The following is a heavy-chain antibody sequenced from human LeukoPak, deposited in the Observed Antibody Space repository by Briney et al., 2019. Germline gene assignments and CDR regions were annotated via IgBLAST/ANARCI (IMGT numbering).Heavy chain of an antibody. Sequence: GGSLRLSCAASEFTFISYAMSWVRQAPGKGLAWVSHISGSGGGTSYADSVKGRFTISRDNSKNTLYLQMNSLRAEDTAVYYCAKDPEYCSSTSCYGPYYYYMDVWGKGTTVTVSS. V-gene: IGHV3-23*01. CDR1: EFTFISYA. D-gene: IGHD2-2*01. CDR3: AKDPEYCSSTSCYGPYYYYMDV. J-gene: IGHJ6*03. CDR2: ISGSGGGT.